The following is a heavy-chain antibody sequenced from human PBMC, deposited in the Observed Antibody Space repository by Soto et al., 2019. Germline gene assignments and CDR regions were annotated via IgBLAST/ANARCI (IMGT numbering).Heavy chain of an antibody. D-gene: IGHD6-25*01. CDR3: VKDAAGALDY. V-gene: IGHV3-30*18. CDR1: GFAFSSYD. CDR2: ISYDGNTE. J-gene: IGHJ4*02. Sequence: QMQLVESGGGVVQPGRSLRLSCAASGFAFSSYDIHWVRQGPGKGLEWMAKISYDGNTEDYADSVKGRFTISRDNSKKMLYLQMPSLRDDDTAVYYCVKDAAGALDYWGQGTVVNVSS.